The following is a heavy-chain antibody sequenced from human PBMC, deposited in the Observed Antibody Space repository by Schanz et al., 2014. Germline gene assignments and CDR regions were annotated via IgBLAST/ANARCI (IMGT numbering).Heavy chain of an antibody. CDR1: GITFSSHS. CDR2: ISGSSRTI. Sequence: EVHLVESGGGLVQPGGSLRLSCAASGITFSSHSFNWVRQAPGKGLEWISYISGSSRTIYYADSMKGRFTVSRDNAENALYLQMNSLRAEDTAVYYCARKMKLGVYGGKGHDSLEIWGQGTMVTVSS. J-gene: IGHJ3*02. D-gene: IGHD4-17*01. CDR3: ARKMKLGVYGGKGHDSLEI. V-gene: IGHV3-48*01.